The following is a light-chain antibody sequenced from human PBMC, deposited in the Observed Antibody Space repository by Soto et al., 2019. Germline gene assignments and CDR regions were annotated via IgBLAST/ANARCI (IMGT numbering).Light chain of an antibody. V-gene: IGLV6-57*03. CDR2: EDN. CDR1: SGSIASSY. Sequence: NLMLTQPHSVSESPGKTVTISCTRSSGSIASSYVQWFQQRPGSAPTTLIYEDNQRPSGVPDRFSGSIDSSSNSASLTISGLKTEDEADYYCQSYDRSNQVFGGGTKVNVL. CDR3: QSYDRSNQV. J-gene: IGLJ3*02.